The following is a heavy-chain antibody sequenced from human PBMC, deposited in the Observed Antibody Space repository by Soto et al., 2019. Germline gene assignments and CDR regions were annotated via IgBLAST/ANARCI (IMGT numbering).Heavy chain of an antibody. CDR1: GYTLTGYY. CDR2: INPNSGGT. D-gene: IGHD3-3*01. CDR3: ARGGWGTYYDFWSGYYAYDY. V-gene: IGHV1-2*04. Sequence: SVKVSCKASGYTLTGYYMHWVRQAPGQGLEWMGWINPNSGGTNYAQKFQGWVTMTRDTSISTAYMELSRLRSDDTAVYYCARGGWGTYYDFWSGYYAYDYWGQGTLVTVSS. J-gene: IGHJ4*02.